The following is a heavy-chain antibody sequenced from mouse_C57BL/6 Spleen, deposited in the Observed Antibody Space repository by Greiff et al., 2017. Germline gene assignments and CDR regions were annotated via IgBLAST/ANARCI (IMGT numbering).Heavy chain of an antibody. CDR2: IYPGDGDT. CDR1: GYAFSSSW. CDR3: ARGYLITTGDYFDY. D-gene: IGHD1-1*01. V-gene: IGHV1-82*01. Sequence: QVQLQQSGPELVKPGASVKISCKASGYAFSSSWMNWVKQRPGKGLEWIGRIYPGDGDTNYNGKFKGKATLTADKSSSTAYMQLSSLTSEDSAVYFCARGYLITTGDYFDYWGQGTTLTVSS. J-gene: IGHJ2*01.